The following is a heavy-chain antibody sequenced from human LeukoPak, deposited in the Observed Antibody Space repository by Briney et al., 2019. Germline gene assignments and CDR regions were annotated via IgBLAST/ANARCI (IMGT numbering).Heavy chain of an antibody. D-gene: IGHD2-15*01. V-gene: IGHV3-23*01. CDR3: ASIDIVVVVAAQQDAFDI. J-gene: IGHJ3*02. CDR1: GFTFSSYG. CDR2: ISGSGGST. Sequence: GGSLRLSCAASGFTFSSYGMHWVRQAPGKGLEWVSAISGSGGSTYYADSVKGRFTISRDNSKNTLYLQMNSLRAEDTAVYYCASIDIVVVVAAQQDAFDIWGQGTMVTVSS.